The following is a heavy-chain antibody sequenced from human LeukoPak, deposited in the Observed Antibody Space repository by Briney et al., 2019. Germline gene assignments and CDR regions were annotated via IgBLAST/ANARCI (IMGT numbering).Heavy chain of an antibody. D-gene: IGHD2-8*01. V-gene: IGHV4-4*02. J-gene: IGHJ4*02. CDR2: ISLTGLT. CDR1: GCSISNTNW. CDR3: SRENGAFSPFGY. Sequence: PSETLSLTCGVSGCSISNTNWWSWVRQPPGQGLEWIGEISLTGLTHYNPSLESRVTVSLDKSKNQLSLNLTSVTAADTAVYYCSRENGAFSPFGYWGQGILVTVLS.